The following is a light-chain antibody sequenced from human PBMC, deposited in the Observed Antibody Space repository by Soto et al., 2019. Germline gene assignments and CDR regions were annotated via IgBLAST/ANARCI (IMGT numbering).Light chain of an antibody. CDR2: GNS. CDR1: SSNIGAGYD. CDR3: HSYDSSLSAPA. J-gene: IGLJ1*01. V-gene: IGLV1-40*01. Sequence: QSVLTQPPSVSGAPGQRVTISCTGSSSNIGAGYDVHWYQQLPGTAPKLLIYGNSNRPSGVPDRFSGSKSGTSASLAITGLQAEDEADYYCHSYDSSLSAPAFGTGTKVTVL.